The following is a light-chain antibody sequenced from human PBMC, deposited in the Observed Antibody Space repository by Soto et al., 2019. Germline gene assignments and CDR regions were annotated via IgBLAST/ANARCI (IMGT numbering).Light chain of an antibody. CDR2: GNS. J-gene: IGLJ3*02. CDR1: SSNIGAGYD. Sequence: QSVLTQPPSVSGAPGQRVTISCTGSSSNIGAGYDVHWYQQLPGTAPKLLIYGNSSRPSGVPDRFSGSKSGTSASLAITGLQAEDEADYYCQSYDNSLSGWVFGGGTTLTVL. CDR3: QSYDNSLSGWV. V-gene: IGLV1-40*01.